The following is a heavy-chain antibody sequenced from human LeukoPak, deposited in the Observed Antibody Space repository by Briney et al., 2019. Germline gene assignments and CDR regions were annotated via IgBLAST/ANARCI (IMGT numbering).Heavy chain of an antibody. V-gene: IGHV4-39*07. CDR1: GGSIGSSSYY. D-gene: IGHD3-3*01. CDR3: ARDSQDDYDFWSGYDY. Sequence: SETLSLTCTVSGGSIGSSSYYWGWIRQPPGKGLEWIGSIYYSGSTYYNPSLRSRVTISVDTSKNQFSLKLRSVTAADTAFYYCARDSQDDYDFWSGYDYWGQGTLVTVSS. CDR2: IYYSGST. J-gene: IGHJ4*02.